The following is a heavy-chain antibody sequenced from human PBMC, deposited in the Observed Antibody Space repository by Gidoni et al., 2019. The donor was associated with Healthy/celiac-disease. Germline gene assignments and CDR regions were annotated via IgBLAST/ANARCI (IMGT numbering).Heavy chain of an antibody. Sequence: EVQLLESGGGLVQPGGSLRLSCAASGFTFSSYSMRWVRQAPGKGLEWVSAISGSGGSTYYADSVKGRFTISRDNSKNTLYLQMNSLRAEDTAVYYCAKDGPRLHDAFDIWGQGTMVTVSS. CDR1: GFTFSSYS. CDR3: AKDGPRLHDAFDI. CDR2: ISGSGGST. J-gene: IGHJ3*02. V-gene: IGHV3-23*01. D-gene: IGHD4-4*01.